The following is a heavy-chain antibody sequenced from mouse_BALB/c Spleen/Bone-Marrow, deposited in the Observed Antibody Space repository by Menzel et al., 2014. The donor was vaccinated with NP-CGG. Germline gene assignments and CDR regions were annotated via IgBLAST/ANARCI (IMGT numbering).Heavy chain of an antibody. D-gene: IGHD2-4*01. V-gene: IGHV5-17*02. J-gene: IGHJ4*01. CDR1: GFTFSSFG. CDR3: ARKGAMITHYYATDY. Sequence: EVQGVESGGGLVQPGGSRKLSCAASGFTFSSFGMHWVRQAPEKGLEWVAYISNGSSTIYYADTVKGRFTISRDNPKNTLFLQMTSLRSEDTAMYYCARKGAMITHYYATDYWGQGTSVTVSS. CDR2: ISNGSSTI.